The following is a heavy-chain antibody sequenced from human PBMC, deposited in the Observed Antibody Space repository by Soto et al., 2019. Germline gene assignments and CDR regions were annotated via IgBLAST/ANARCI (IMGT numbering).Heavy chain of an antibody. J-gene: IGHJ2*01. CDR2: IIPILDIA. D-gene: IGHD2-21*01. Sequence: QVQLVQSGAEVKKPGSSVKVSCKASGGTFGIYTLSWVRQAPGQGLEWMGRIIPILDIANYAQKFQGRVTITADKARGTGYIDLGGLRSEDTAVYYCARDRSLSDVTEGWYFDLWGRGTLVTVSS. CDR1: GGTFGIYT. V-gene: IGHV1-69*08. CDR3: ARDRSLSDVTEGWYFDL.